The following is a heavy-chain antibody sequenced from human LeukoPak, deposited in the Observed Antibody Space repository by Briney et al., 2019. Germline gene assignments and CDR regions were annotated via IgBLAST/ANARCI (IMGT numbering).Heavy chain of an antibody. CDR2: INHSGST. V-gene: IGHV4-34*01. Sequence: SETLSLTCAVYGGSFSGYYWSWIRQPPGKGLEWIGEINHSGSTNYNPSLKSRVTISVDTSKNQFSLKLSSATAADTAVYYCARVGAAMVFYYYFDYWGQGTLVTVSS. J-gene: IGHJ4*02. CDR1: GGSFSGYY. CDR3: ARVGAAMVFYYYFDY. D-gene: IGHD5-18*01.